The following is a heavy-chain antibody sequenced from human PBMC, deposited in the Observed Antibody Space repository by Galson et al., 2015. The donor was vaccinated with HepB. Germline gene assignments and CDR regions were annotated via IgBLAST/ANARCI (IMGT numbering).Heavy chain of an antibody. D-gene: IGHD6-19*01. CDR2: IYYSGST. J-gene: IGHJ6*02. CDR1: GGSISSYY. V-gene: IGHV4-59*01. CDR3: ARAVAGTNYGMDV. Sequence: ETLSLTCTVSGGSISSYYWSWIRQPPGKGLEWIGYIYYSGSTNYNPSLKSRVTISVDTSKNQFSLKLSSVTAADTAVYYCARAVAGTNYGMDVWGQGTTVTVSS.